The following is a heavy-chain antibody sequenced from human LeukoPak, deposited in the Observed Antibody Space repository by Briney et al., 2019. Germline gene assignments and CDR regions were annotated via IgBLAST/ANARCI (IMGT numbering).Heavy chain of an antibody. V-gene: IGHV3-33*01. Sequence: GGSLRLSCAASGFTFSSYGMHWVRQAPGKGLEWVAVIWYDGNNKYYADSVKGRFTISRDNSKNTLYLQMNGLRAEDAAVYYGARVQWLDNYYFDYWGQGTLVTVSS. D-gene: IGHD6-19*01. CDR1: GFTFSSYG. CDR2: IWYDGNNK. J-gene: IGHJ4*02. CDR3: ARVQWLDNYYFDY.